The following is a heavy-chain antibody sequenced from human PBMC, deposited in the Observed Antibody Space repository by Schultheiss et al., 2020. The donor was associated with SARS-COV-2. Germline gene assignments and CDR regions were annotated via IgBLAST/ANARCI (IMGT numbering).Heavy chain of an antibody. J-gene: IGHJ4*02. CDR1: GYTFTGYY. V-gene: IGHV1-2*02. CDR2: INPNSGGT. D-gene: IGHD4-23*01. Sequence: ASVKVSCKASGYTFTGYYMHWVRQAPGQGLEWMGWINPNSGGTNYAQKFQGRVTMTRDTSISTAYLQWSSLKASDTAMYYCARGAGTTVVTDPSFDYWGQGTLVTVSS. CDR3: ARGAGTTVVTDPSFDY.